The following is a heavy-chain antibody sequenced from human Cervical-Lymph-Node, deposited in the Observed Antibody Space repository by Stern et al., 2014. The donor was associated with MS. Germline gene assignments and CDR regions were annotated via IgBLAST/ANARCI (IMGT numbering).Heavy chain of an antibody. CDR2: INPYSGAT. V-gene: IGHV1-2*02. CDR1: GYTFTGYY. Sequence: VQLVESGPEVKKPGASVKVSCKASGYTFTGYYLHWVRQAPGPGLEWLGWINPYSGATNYAQNSQGRVTMTRDTSISTGYMELSRLRSDDTGVYYCARGGAVVPAAMQNYWGQGTLVTVSS. J-gene: IGHJ4*02. D-gene: IGHD2-2*01. CDR3: ARGGAVVPAAMQNY.